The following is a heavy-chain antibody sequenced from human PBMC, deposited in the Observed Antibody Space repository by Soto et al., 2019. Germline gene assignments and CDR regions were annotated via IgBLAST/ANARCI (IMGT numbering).Heavy chain of an antibody. D-gene: IGHD2-2*01. CDR2: FDPEDGET. V-gene: IGHV1-24*01. J-gene: IGHJ4*02. CDR3: ATKHCISTSCYAEGYFDY. CDR1: GYTLTELS. Sequence: QVQLVQSGAEVKKPGASVKVSCKVSGYTLTELSMHWVRQAPGKGLEWMGGFDPEDGETIYAQKFQGRVTMTEDTXTXTXXMELSSLRSEDTAVYYCATKHCISTSCYAEGYFDYWGQGTLVTVSS.